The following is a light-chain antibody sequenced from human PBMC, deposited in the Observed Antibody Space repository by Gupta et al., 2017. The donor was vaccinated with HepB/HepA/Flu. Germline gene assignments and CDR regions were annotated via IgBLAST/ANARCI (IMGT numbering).Light chain of an antibody. Sequence: IVLTQSPGTLSLSPGERATLSCRTSQSVTDSQLAWYQQKPGQAPRLLIYAVSIRATGVPDRVSGSGSRTDFTLTISRLETEDFAVYYWQQYDSLTWTFGPETKVEIK. CDR1: QSVTDSQ. CDR2: AVS. CDR3: QQYDSLTWT. J-gene: IGKJ1*01. V-gene: IGKV3-20*01.